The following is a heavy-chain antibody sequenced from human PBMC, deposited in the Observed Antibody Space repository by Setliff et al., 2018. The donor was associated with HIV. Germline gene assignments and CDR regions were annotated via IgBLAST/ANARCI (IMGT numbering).Heavy chain of an antibody. Sequence: KTSETLSLTCTVSGYSISSGYYWGFIRQPPGKGLEWIGSIFHSGSTYYNPSLKSRVTMSVDTSENQFSLKLRSVTAAETAVYYCARCSVGWSREEHPRPDASDIWGQGTMVTVSS. CDR1: GYSISSGYY. J-gene: IGHJ3*02. D-gene: IGHD3-3*01. CDR2: IFHSGST. CDR3: ARCSVGWSREEHPRPDASDI. V-gene: IGHV4-38-2*02.